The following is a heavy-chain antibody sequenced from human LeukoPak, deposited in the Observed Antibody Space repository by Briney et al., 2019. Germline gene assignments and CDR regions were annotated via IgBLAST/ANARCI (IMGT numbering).Heavy chain of an antibody. V-gene: IGHV4-39*01. CDR2: IYYSGST. D-gene: IGHD3-10*01. CDR3: ARQTTSMVRGVDYFDY. Sequence: SETLSLTCTVSGGSISSSRYYWGWIRQPPGKGLEWIGSIYYSGSTYYNPSLKSRVTISVDTSKNQFSLKLSSVTAADTAVYYCARQTTSMVRGVDYFDYWGQGTLVTVSS. CDR1: GGSISSSRYY. J-gene: IGHJ4*02.